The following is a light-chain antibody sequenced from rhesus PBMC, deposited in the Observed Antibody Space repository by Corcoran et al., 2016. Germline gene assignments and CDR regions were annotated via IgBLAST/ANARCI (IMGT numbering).Light chain of an antibody. V-gene: IGKV1-21*01. Sequence: DIQMTQSPSSLSASVGDKVTINCHASQGISSWLAWYQQKPGKAPKLLIYRASRLQSGVPSRFSGSGSGTDFTLTISSLESEDFATYYCQQYNNRPFTFGPGTKLDVK. J-gene: IGKJ3*01. CDR2: RAS. CDR3: QQYNNRPFT. CDR1: QGISSW.